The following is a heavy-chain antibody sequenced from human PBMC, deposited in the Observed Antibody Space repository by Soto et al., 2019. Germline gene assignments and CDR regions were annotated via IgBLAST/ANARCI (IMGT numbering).Heavy chain of an antibody. CDR1: GYPVTAYY. V-gene: IGHV1-2*02. D-gene: IGHD3-3*01. Sequence: QLHLVQSGAVVKKPGASVTVSCSASGYPVTAYYMHWVRQAPGRGLEWMGGINPATGAAKYTQTLQGRVTLTRDTSTITVFIELSGLTSEDAAVFYCARGGGVGVAGSAAFDMWGQGTLVTVSS. CDR3: ARGGGVGVAGSAAFDM. J-gene: IGHJ3*02. CDR2: INPATGAA.